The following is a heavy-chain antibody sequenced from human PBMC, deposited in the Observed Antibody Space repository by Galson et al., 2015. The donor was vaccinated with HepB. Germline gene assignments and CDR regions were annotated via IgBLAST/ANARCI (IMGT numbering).Heavy chain of an antibody. CDR3: ARGYFKIWQQLGTYYFDY. V-gene: IGHV1-2*06. J-gene: IGHJ4*02. CDR2: INPNSGGT. Sequence: SVKVSCKASGYTFTGYYMHWVRQAPGQGLEWMGRINPNSGGTNYAQKFQGRVTMTRDTSISTAYMELSRLRSDDTAVYYCARGYFKIWQQLGTYYFDYWGQGTLVTVSS. D-gene: IGHD6-13*01. CDR1: GYTFTGYY.